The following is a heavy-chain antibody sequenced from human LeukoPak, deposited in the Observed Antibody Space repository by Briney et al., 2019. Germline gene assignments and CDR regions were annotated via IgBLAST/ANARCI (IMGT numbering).Heavy chain of an antibody. Sequence: GASVKVSCKASGGTFSSYAISWVRQAPGQGLEWMGWISAYNGNTNYAQKLQGRVTMTTDTSTSTAYMELRSLRSDDTAVYYCARDIAAPRDDAFDIWGQGTMVTVSS. V-gene: IGHV1-18*01. CDR1: GGTFSSYA. CDR2: ISAYNGNT. D-gene: IGHD6-6*01. CDR3: ARDIAAPRDDAFDI. J-gene: IGHJ3*02.